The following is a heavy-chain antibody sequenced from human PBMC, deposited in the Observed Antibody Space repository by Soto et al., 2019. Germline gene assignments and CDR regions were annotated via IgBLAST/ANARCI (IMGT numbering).Heavy chain of an antibody. Sequence: GGSLRLSCAASGFTFSSYSMNWVRQAPGKGLEWVSSISSSSYIYYADSVKGRFTISRDNAKNSLYLQMNSLRAEDTAVYYCAGVMVRGVIITGYYYYYMDVWGKGTTVTVSS. CDR3: AGVMVRGVIITGYYYYYMDV. J-gene: IGHJ6*03. CDR2: ISSSSYI. CDR1: GFTFSSYS. V-gene: IGHV3-21*01. D-gene: IGHD3-10*01.